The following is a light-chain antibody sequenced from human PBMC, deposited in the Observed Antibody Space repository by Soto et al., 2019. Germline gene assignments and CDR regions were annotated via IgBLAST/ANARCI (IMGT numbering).Light chain of an antibody. J-gene: IGKJ1*01. CDR2: AAS. CDR1: QTINTY. Sequence: DIQMTQSPSSLPASVGDRVTITCRASQTINTYLNWYQQRPEKAPKLLIYAASTLQSGVPSRFSGSGSGTDFTLTISSLQPEDFATYYCQQTYITPPDTFGQGTKVDIK. CDR3: QQTYITPPDT. V-gene: IGKV1-39*01.